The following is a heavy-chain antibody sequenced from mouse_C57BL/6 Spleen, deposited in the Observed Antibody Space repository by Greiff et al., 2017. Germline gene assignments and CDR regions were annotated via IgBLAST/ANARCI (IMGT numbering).Heavy chain of an antibody. CDR3: ARYAYSYARDY. Sequence: VQLKESGGGLVQPGGSLSLSCAASGFTFTDYYMSWVRQPPGKALEWLGFIRNKANGYTTEYSASVKGRFTISRDNSQSILYLQMNALRAEDSDTYYCARYAYSYARDYWGQGTSVTVSS. J-gene: IGHJ4*01. D-gene: IGHD2-12*01. CDR1: GFTFTDYY. V-gene: IGHV7-3*01. CDR2: IRNKANGYTT.